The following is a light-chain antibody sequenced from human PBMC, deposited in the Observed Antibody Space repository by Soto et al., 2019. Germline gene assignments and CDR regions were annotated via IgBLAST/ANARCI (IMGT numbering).Light chain of an antibody. Sequence: DIQMTQSPSAMSASVGDRVTFICRASQAISNYLAWFHQRPGKVPKRLIYGASTLQSGVPSRFSGSGSGTEFTLTISSLQPEDFGTYYCLQHNTYPLSFGGGTKVE. V-gene: IGKV1-17*03. CDR1: QAISNY. CDR2: GAS. J-gene: IGKJ4*01. CDR3: LQHNTYPLS.